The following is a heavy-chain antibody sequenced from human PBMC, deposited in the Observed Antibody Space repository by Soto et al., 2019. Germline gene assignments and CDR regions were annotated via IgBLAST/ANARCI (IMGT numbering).Heavy chain of an antibody. J-gene: IGHJ3*02. CDR2: ISSSSSYI. D-gene: IGHD3-10*01. CDR3: ARVGPGGLIRGVMLGYRERAALGLPIKERENGPGFAFDI. CDR1: GFTFSSYS. V-gene: IGHV3-21*01. Sequence: GGSLRLSCAASGFTFSSYSMNWVRQAPGKGLEWVSSISSSSSYIYYADSVKGRFTISRDNAKNSLYLQMNSLRAEETAGYYCARVGPGGLIRGVMLGYRERAALGLPIKERENGPGFAFDIWGQGTMVTVSS.